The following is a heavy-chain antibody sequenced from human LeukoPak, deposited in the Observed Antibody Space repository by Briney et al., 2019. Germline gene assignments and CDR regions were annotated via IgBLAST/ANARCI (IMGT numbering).Heavy chain of an antibody. Sequence: GGSLRLSCATSGFTFSHSGMHWVRQAPGKGLEWVAFIRYDGSTEYYTDSVQGRFTISRDNSGNILYLQMNSLRPDDTAVYYCARKNVPSANNWFDPWGQGTLVTVSS. V-gene: IGHV3-30*02. D-gene: IGHD3-10*02. CDR3: ARKNVPSANNWFDP. J-gene: IGHJ5*02. CDR1: GFTFSHSG. CDR2: IRYDGSTE.